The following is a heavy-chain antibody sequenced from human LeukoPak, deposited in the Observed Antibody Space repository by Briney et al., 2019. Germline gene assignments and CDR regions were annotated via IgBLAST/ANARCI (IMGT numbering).Heavy chain of an antibody. CDR3: ATWDSGRYSQIDN. Sequence: PSETLSLTCTVSGGPVSSSSYYWGWVRQSPEKGLECIGTIYYAGDTYYNPSLESRLTISVDTSKNQFSLKLRSVTAVDTAVYYCATWDSGRYSQIDNWGQGTLVTVSS. V-gene: IGHV4-39*01. D-gene: IGHD1-26*01. CDR1: GGPVSSSSYY. J-gene: IGHJ4*02. CDR2: IYYAGDT.